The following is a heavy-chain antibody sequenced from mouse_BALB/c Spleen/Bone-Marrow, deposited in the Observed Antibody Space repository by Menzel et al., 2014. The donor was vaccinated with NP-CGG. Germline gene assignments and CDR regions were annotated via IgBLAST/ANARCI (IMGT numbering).Heavy chain of an antibody. Sequence: VQLQQSGAALAKPGASVKMSCKASGYTFTSYWMHWVKQRPGQGLEWIGYINPSTGYTEYNQKFKDKATLTADKSSSTAYMQLSSLTSEDSAVYYCARGVGRAFDYWGQGTTLTVSS. CDR2: INPSTGYT. CDR3: ARGVGRAFDY. D-gene: IGHD4-1*01. V-gene: IGHV1-7*01. CDR1: GYTFTSYW. J-gene: IGHJ2*01.